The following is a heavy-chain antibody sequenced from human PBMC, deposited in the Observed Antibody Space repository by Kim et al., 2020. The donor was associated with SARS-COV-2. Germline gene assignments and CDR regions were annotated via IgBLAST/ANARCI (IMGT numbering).Heavy chain of an antibody. Sequence: GGSLRLSCAASGFNFSTYWMHWVRQAPGKGLVWVSRIHSDGSNITYADSVKGRFTISRDNAKNTLYLQMNSLRTEDTAVYYCAKVGDYDSSGFYGCFRAWGQGTRVTVSS. CDR2: IHSDGSNI. CDR3: AKVGDYDSSGFYGCFRA. J-gene: IGHJ5*02. D-gene: IGHD3-22*01. V-gene: IGHV3-74*03. CDR1: GFNFSTYW.